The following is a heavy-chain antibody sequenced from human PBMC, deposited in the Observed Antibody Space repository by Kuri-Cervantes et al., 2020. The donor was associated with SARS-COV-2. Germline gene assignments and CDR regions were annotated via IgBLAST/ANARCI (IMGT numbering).Heavy chain of an antibody. Sequence: SETLSLTCAVHGGSFSGYYWSWIRQPPGKGQEWIGEINHSGSTNYNPSLKSRVTISVDTSKNQFSLKLSSVTAADTAVYYCARGTSGRDDFWSGYYVGYYYYYGMDVWGQGTTVTVSS. J-gene: IGHJ6*02. V-gene: IGHV4-34*01. CDR3: ARGTSGRDDFWSGYYVGYYYYYGMDV. CDR1: GGSFSGYY. D-gene: IGHD3-3*01. CDR2: INHSGST.